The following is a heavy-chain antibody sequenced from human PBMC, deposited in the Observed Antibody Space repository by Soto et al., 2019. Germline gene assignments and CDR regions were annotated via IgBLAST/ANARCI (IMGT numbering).Heavy chain of an antibody. J-gene: IGHJ6*02. D-gene: IGHD3-22*01. CDR1: GYTFTSYG. CDR2: ISAYNGNT. Sequence: VSVKVSCKASGYTFTSYGISWVRQAPGQGLEWMGWISAYNGNTNYAQKLQGRVTMTTDTSTSTAYMELRSLRSDDTAVYYCARDSFYDSSAYRDYYGMDVWGQGTTVTVSS. CDR3: ARDSFYDSSAYRDYYGMDV. V-gene: IGHV1-18*01.